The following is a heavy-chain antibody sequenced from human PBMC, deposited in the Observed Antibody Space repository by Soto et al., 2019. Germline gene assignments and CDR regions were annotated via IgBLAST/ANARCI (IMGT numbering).Heavy chain of an antibody. V-gene: IGHV1-2*04. Sequence: GASVKVSCKASGYRFTDYHINWVRQAPGQGLEWLGRINPKSGGTSTAQKFQGWVTMTTDTSISTASMELTRLTSDDTAIYYCARGDSTDCSIGLFSFFHTRDMDVWGQGTFVTVS. D-gene: IGHD2-8*01. CDR3: ARGDSTDCSIGLFSFFHTRDMDV. J-gene: IGHJ6*02. CDR2: INPKSGGT. CDR1: GYRFTDYH.